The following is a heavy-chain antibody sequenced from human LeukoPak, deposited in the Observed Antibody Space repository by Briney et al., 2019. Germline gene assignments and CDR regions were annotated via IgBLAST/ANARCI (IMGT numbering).Heavy chain of an antibody. V-gene: IGHV3-11*04. D-gene: IGHD3-9*01. CDR3: ARSFVDILTGYYFDY. CDR2: ISSSGSTI. Sequence: PGGSLRLSCAASGFTFSDYYMSWIRQAPGKGLEWVSYISSSGSTIYYADSVKGRFTISRDNAKNSLYLQMNSLRAEDTAVYYCARSFVDILTGYYFDYWGQGTLVTVSS. J-gene: IGHJ4*02. CDR1: GFTFSDYY.